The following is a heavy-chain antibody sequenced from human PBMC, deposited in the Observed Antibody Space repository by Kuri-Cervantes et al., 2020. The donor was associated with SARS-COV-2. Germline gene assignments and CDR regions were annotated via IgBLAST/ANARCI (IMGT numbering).Heavy chain of an antibody. CDR3: ARVGAVGTDYYFDQ. Sequence: SETLSLTCNVFSASINNYYWSWIRQPPGKGLEWIAYIHHSGSSNYNSSLKSRVTMSVDTSKSQLSLKLNSVTAADTAVYYCARVGAVGTDYYFDQWGQGTLVTVSS. V-gene: IGHV4-59*01. D-gene: IGHD1-26*01. CDR1: SASINNYY. J-gene: IGHJ4*02. CDR2: IHHSGSS.